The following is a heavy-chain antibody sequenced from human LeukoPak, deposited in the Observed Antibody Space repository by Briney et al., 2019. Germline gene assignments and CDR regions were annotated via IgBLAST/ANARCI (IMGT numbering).Heavy chain of an antibody. V-gene: IGHV1-2*06. Sequence: GASVKVSCKASGYTFTGYYMHWVRQAPGQGLEWMGRINPNSGGTNYAQKFQGRVTMTRDTSISTAYVELSRLRSDDTAVYYCASGGAIYYYDSSGYYSNNFDYWGQGTLVTVSS. D-gene: IGHD3-22*01. CDR2: INPNSGGT. CDR1: GYTFTGYY. CDR3: ASGGAIYYYDSSGYYSNNFDY. J-gene: IGHJ4*02.